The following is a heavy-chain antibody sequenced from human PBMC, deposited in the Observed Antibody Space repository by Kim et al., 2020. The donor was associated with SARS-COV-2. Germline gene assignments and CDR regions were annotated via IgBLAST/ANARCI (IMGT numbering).Heavy chain of an antibody. CDR3: ARDLNYYDSSGHRGFDY. Sequence: SETLSLTCAVYGGSFSGYYWSWIRQPPGKGLEWIGEINDSGSTNYNPSLKSRVTISVDTSKNQFSLKLSSVTAADTAVYYCARDLNYYDSSGHRGFDYWGQGTLVTVSS. D-gene: IGHD3-22*01. J-gene: IGHJ4*02. V-gene: IGHV4-34*01. CDR2: INDSGST. CDR1: GGSFSGYY.